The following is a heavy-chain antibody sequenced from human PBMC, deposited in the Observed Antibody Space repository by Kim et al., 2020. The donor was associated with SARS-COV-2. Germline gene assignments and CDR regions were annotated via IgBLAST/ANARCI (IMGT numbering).Heavy chain of an antibody. Sequence: GGSLRLSCAASGFTVSSNYMSWVRQAPGKGLEWVSVIYSGGSTYYADSVKGRFTISRDNSKNTLYLQMNSLRAEDTAVYYCARVMGATPYRELFRQTNWFDPWGQGTLVTVSS. D-gene: IGHD1-26*01. J-gene: IGHJ5*02. CDR2: IYSGGST. CDR1: GFTVSSNY. V-gene: IGHV3-53*01. CDR3: ARVMGATPYRELFRQTNWFDP.